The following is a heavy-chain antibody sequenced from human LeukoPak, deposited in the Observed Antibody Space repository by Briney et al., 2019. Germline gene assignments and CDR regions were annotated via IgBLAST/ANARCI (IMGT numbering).Heavy chain of an antibody. CDR3: ARYCSGGSCYPDDWFDP. CDR1: GYTFTSYG. D-gene: IGHD2-15*01. Sequence: ASVKVSCKASGYTFTSYGISWVRQAPGQGLEWMGWISAYNGNTNCAQKLQGRVTMTTDTSTSTAHMELRSLRSDDTAVYYCARYCSGGSCYPDDWFDPWGQGTLVTVSS. J-gene: IGHJ5*02. CDR2: ISAYNGNT. V-gene: IGHV1-18*04.